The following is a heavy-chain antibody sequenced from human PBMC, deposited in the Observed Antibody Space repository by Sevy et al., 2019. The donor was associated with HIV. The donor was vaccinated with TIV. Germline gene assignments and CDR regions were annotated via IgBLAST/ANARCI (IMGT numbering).Heavy chain of an antibody. D-gene: IGHD6-6*01. Sequence: ETLSLTCTVSGDSISSYYWSWMRQPPGKGLEWIGYIHYSGSPNYNPLLKSRVTISVDTSKSQFSLNLNSVTAADTAVYFCARASGQSTSSRYFDFWGQGTLVTVSS. CDR3: ARASGQSTSSRYFDF. CDR2: IHYSGSP. CDR1: GDSISSYY. V-gene: IGHV4-59*01. J-gene: IGHJ4*02.